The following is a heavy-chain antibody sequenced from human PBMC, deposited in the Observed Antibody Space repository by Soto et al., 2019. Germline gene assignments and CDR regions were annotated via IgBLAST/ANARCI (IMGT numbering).Heavy chain of an antibody. J-gene: IGHJ5*02. Sequence: SQTLSLTCAISGDSVSSNTASWNWIRQSPSRGLEWLGRTYFRSKWYNDYAVSVKSRIIINPDTSNNQFSLQLNSVTPEDTAVYFCSKGDNLGPKTGYSFDPWGQGIMVTVS. CDR1: GDSVSSNTAS. CDR3: SKGDNLGPKTGYSFDP. V-gene: IGHV6-1*01. CDR2: TYFRSKWYN. D-gene: IGHD2-15*01.